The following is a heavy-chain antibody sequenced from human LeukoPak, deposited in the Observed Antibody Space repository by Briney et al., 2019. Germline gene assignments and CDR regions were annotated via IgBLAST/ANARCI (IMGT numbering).Heavy chain of an antibody. CDR3: AREVVGSDTNCPDY. V-gene: IGHV1-46*01. Sequence: ASVKVSCKASGYNFTTYFIHWVRQAPGQGLEWMAGINPSGGSTKYAQNFQGRITVTRDTSTSTVYMELNSLRSEDTAVYYCAREVVGSDTNCPDYWGQGTLVTVSS. CDR1: GYNFTTYF. D-gene: IGHD2-2*01. J-gene: IGHJ4*02. CDR2: INPSGGST.